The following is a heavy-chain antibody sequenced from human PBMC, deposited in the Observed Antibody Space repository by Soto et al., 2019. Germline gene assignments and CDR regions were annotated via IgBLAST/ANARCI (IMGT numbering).Heavy chain of an antibody. J-gene: IGHJ4*02. CDR2: INHSGST. CDR1: GGSFSGYY. Sequence: QVQLQQWGAGLLKPSETLSLTCAVYGGSFSGYYWSWIRQPPGKGLEWIGEINHSGSTNYNPSLKRRVTISVDTSKNQFSLKLSSVTAADTAVYYCARGTPSDYWGQGTLVTVSS. V-gene: IGHV4-34*01. CDR3: ARGTPSDY.